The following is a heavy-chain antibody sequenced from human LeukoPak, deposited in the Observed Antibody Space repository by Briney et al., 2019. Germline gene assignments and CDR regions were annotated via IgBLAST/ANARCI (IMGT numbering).Heavy chain of an antibody. CDR3: ARVSIGWYHFDY. D-gene: IGHD6-19*01. CDR1: GFTFITYW. V-gene: IGHV3-74*01. J-gene: IGHJ4*02. CDR2: INPDGSTT. Sequence: GGSLRLSCAASGFTFITYWMHRVRRAPGKGLVWVSRINPDGSTTSYADSVKGRFTVSRDNAKNTLYLQMNSLRAEDTAVYYCARVSIGWYHFDYWGQGTLVTVSS.